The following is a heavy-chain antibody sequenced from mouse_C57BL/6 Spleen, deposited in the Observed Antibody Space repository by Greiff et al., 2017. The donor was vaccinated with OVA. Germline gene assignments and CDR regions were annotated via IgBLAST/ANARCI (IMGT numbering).Heavy chain of an antibody. CDR2: ISYDGSN. CDR1: GYSITSGYY. CDR3: ARGGDYYGSSSYWYFDV. V-gene: IGHV3-6*01. D-gene: IGHD1-1*01. J-gene: IGHJ1*03. Sequence: EVKLQESGPGLVKPSQSLSLTCSVTGYSITSGYYWNWIRQFPGNKLEWMGYISYDGSNNYNPSLKNRISITRDTSKNQFFLKLNSVTTEDTATYYCARGGDYYGSSSYWYFDVWGTGTTVTVSS.